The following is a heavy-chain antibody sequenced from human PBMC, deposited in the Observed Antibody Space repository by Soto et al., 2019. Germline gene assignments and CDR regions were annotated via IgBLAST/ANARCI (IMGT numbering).Heavy chain of an antibody. J-gene: IGHJ4*02. D-gene: IGHD6-13*01. CDR1: GFTVSSYA. CDR2: ISYDGSNK. Sequence: HPGGSRRRCWAASGFTVSSYAMHGVRQAPGKGLEWVAVISYDGSNKYYADSVKGRFTISRDKSKNTLYLQMNSLRAEDTAVYYCARGRVAAGNYFDYWGQGTLVTVSS. V-gene: IGHV3-30-3*01. CDR3: ARGRVAAGNYFDY.